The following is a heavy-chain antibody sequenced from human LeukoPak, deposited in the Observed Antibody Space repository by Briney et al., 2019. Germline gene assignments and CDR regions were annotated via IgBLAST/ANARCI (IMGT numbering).Heavy chain of an antibody. CDR3: ARVYYDYLLYKGGYYWYHFGMDV. Sequence: GGSLRLSCGASGFTFSSYSMNWVRQAPGKGLEWVSFISRDSSYMYYADSVKGRFTISRDNAKNSLYLQMNSLRAEDTAVYYCARVYYDYLLYKGGYYWYHFGMDVWGQGTTVTVSS. V-gene: IGHV3-21*01. CDR2: ISRDSSYM. D-gene: IGHD3-9*01. J-gene: IGHJ6*02. CDR1: GFTFSSYS.